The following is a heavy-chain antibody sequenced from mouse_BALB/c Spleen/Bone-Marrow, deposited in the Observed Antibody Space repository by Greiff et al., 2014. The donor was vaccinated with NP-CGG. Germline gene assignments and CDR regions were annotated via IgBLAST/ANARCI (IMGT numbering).Heavy chain of an antibody. CDR3: ARVTTDWYFDV. CDR1: GHSFTGYF. CDR2: INPYNGDT. Sequence: EVKLEESGPELVKPGASVKISCKASGHSFTGYFMNWVMQSHGKSLEWIGRINPYNGDTFYNQKFKGKATLTVDKSSSTAHMELRSLASEDSAVYYCARVTTDWYFDVWGAGTTVTVSS. D-gene: IGHD1-1*01. J-gene: IGHJ1*01. V-gene: IGHV1-20*02.